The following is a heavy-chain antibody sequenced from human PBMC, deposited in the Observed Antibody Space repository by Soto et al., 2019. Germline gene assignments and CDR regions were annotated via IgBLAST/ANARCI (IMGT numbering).Heavy chain of an antibody. CDR2: IRYDGSNK. V-gene: IGHV3-33*01. D-gene: IGHD6-19*01. CDR3: ARDRYSSAWYDLDY. J-gene: IGHJ4*02. Sequence: QVQLVESGGGVVQPGRSLRLSCAASGFTFSSYGMHWVRQAPGKGLEWVAVIRYDGSNKYYADSVKGRFTISRDNSKNTLYLQMNSLRADDTAVYYCARDRYSSAWYDLDYWGQGTLVTVSS. CDR1: GFTFSSYG.